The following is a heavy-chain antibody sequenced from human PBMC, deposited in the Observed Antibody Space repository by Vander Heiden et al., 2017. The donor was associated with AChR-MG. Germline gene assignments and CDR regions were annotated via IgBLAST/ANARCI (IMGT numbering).Heavy chain of an antibody. V-gene: IGHV4-39*01. J-gene: IGHJ4*02. CDR1: GGSISSSSYY. CDR3: ARHGVGATIPHFDY. Sequence: QLQLQESGPGLVKPSETLSLTCTVSGGSISSSSYYWGWIRQPPGKGLEWIGSIYYSGSTYYNPSLKSRVTISVDTSKNQFSLKLSSVTAADTAVYYCARHGVGATIPHFDYWGQGTLVTVSS. D-gene: IGHD1-26*01. CDR2: IYYSGST.